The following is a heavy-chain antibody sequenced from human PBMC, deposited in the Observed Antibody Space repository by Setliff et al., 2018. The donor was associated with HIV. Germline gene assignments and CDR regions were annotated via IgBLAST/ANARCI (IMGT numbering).Heavy chain of an antibody. CDR3: ARHLIAARLDSFDY. Sequence: SETLSLTCAVSGGSISSNTWWSWVRQPPGKGLEWIVEISHSGSTNYNPSLKSRVTIAVDTSKNQFSLNLYSVTAADTAVYYCARHLIAARLDSFDYWAQGTLVTVSS. V-gene: IGHV4-4*02. J-gene: IGHJ4*02. CDR2: ISHSGST. CDR1: GGSISSNTW. D-gene: IGHD6-6*01.